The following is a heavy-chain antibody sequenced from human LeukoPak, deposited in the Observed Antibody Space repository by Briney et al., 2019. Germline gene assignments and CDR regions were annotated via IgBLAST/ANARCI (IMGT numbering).Heavy chain of an antibody. J-gene: IGHJ4*02. V-gene: IGHV3-53*01. CDR2: IYSGGST. Sequence: GGSLRLSCAASGFTVSSNYMSWVRQAPGKGLEWVSVIYSGGSTYYADSVKGRFTISRDNSKNTLYLQMNSLRAEDTAVYYCAKLSGWYWGFDYWGQGTLVTVSS. CDR1: GFTVSSNY. CDR3: AKLSGWYWGFDY. D-gene: IGHD6-19*01.